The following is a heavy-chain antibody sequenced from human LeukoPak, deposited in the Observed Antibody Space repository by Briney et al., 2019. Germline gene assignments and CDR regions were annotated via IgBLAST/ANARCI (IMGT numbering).Heavy chain of an antibody. CDR2: ISGSGGST. V-gene: IGHV3-23*01. J-gene: IGHJ4*02. D-gene: IGHD2-15*01. Sequence: PGGSLRLSCAASGFTFSSYWMHWVRQAPGKGLEWVSAISGSGGSTYYADSVKGRFTISRDNSKNTLYLQMNGLRAEDTAVYYCAKAGAVVVVAAKYFDYWGQGTLVTVSS. CDR3: AKAGAVVVVAAKYFDY. CDR1: GFTFSSYW.